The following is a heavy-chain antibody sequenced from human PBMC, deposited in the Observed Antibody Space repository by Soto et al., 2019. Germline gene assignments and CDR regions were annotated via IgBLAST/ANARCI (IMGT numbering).Heavy chain of an antibody. Sequence: QVQLVESGGGVVQPGRSLRLSCAASGFTFSSYNMEWVRQAPGKGLEWVTVISFDGSNKYYADSVQGRFTISRYNSKNTVYLEMNSLKPEDTAVYYCAREVGTFYYHYGMDVWGQGTTVTVAS. V-gene: IGHV3-30-3*01. CDR1: GFTFSSYN. D-gene: IGHD2-21*02. CDR3: AREVGTFYYHYGMDV. J-gene: IGHJ6*02. CDR2: ISFDGSNK.